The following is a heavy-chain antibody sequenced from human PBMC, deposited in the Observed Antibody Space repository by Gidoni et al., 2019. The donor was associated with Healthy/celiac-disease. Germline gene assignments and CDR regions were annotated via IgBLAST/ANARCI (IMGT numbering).Heavy chain of an antibody. CDR1: GFTFSNAW. V-gene: IGHV3-15*01. CDR2: IKSKTDGGPT. J-gene: IGHJ4*02. CDR3: TTDPHYDFWSGYPIDY. Sequence: EVQLVESGGGLVKPGGSLRLSGAASGFTFSNAWMSWVRQAPGKGLEWVGRIKSKTDGGPTDYAAPVKGRFTISRDDSKNTLYLQMNSLKTEDTAVYYCTTDPHYDFWSGYPIDYWGQGTLVTVSS. D-gene: IGHD3-3*01.